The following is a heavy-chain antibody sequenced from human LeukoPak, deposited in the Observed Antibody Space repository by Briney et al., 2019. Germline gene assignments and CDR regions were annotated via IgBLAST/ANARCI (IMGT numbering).Heavy chain of an antibody. V-gene: IGHV3-23*01. CDR2: ISGSGGST. D-gene: IGHD1-26*01. J-gene: IGHJ4*02. CDR1: GFTFSSYA. CDR3: AKLKGYVGATNWYYSDY. Sequence: GGSLRLSCAASGFTFSSYAMSWVRQAPGKGLEWVSAISGSGGSTYYADSVKGRFTISRDSSKSTLYLQMNSLRAEDTAVYYCAKLKGYVGATNWYYSDYWGQGTLVTVSS.